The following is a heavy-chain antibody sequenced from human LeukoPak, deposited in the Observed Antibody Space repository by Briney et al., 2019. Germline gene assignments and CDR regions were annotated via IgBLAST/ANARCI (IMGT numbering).Heavy chain of an antibody. D-gene: IGHD2-15*01. J-gene: IGHJ6*02. Sequence: SETLSLTCTVSGGSVSSGSYYWSWLRQPPGKGLEWIGYIYYSGSTNYNPSVKSRVTISRDTSKNQFSLKLSSVTAADTAVYYCARALGYCSGGSCYGYYYGMDVWGQGTTVTVSS. CDR2: IYYSGST. CDR1: GGSVSSGSYY. CDR3: ARALGYCSGGSCYGYYYGMDV. V-gene: IGHV4-61*01.